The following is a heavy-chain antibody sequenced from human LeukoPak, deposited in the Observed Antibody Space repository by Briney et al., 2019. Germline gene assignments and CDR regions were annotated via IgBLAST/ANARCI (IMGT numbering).Heavy chain of an antibody. Sequence: SETLSLTCTVSGYSISSGYYWGWIRQPPGKGLEWIGSIYHSGSTYYNPSLKSRVTISVDTSKNQFSLKLSSVTAADTAVYYCARDRGDGYNFLIYWGQGALVTVSS. V-gene: IGHV4-38-2*02. D-gene: IGHD5-24*01. J-gene: IGHJ4*02. CDR3: ARDRGDGYNFLIY. CDR1: GYSISSGYY. CDR2: IYHSGST.